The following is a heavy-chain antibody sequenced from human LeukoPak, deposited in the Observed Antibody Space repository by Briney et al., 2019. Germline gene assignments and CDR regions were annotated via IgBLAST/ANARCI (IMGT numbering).Heavy chain of an antibody. J-gene: IGHJ4*02. D-gene: IGHD4-17*01. V-gene: IGHV3-15*01. CDR2: IKSKTDGGTT. CDR3: ATDYGDYVFDY. CDR1: GFTFSNAW. Sequence: GGSLRLSCAASGFTFSNAWMSWVRQAPGKGLEWVGRIKSKTDGGTTDYAAPVKGRFTISRDDSKNTLYLQMNSLKTEDTAVYYCATDYGDYVFDYWGQGTLVTVSS.